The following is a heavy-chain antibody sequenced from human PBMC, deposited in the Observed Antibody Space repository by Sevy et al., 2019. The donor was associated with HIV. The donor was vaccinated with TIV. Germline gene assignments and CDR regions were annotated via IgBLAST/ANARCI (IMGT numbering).Heavy chain of an antibody. CDR1: GFTFSIYS. Sequence: GGSLRLSCAASGFTFSIYSMNWVRQAPGKGLEWVSSSSSSSNYIYYADSVKGRFTISRDNAKNSLYLQMNSLRAEDTDVYYRARDGGRITMVQGVLAYYHGMDVWGQGTTVTVSS. V-gene: IGHV3-21*01. CDR2: SSSSSNYI. J-gene: IGHJ6*02. CDR3: ARDGGRITMVQGVLAYYHGMDV. D-gene: IGHD3-10*01.